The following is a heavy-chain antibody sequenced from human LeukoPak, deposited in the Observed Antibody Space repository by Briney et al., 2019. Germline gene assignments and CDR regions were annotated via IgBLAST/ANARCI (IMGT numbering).Heavy chain of an antibody. CDR2: IYSGGNT. Sequence: GGSLRLSCAASGFTVSSNYMNWVRQAPGKGLEWVSVIYSGGNTDYADSVKGRFTISRDNSKNTLSLQMNNLRAEDTAVYYCAREMSYDSSGYFVYWGRGTLVTVSS. CDR3: AREMSYDSSGYFVY. V-gene: IGHV3-66*01. CDR1: GFTVSSNY. D-gene: IGHD3-22*01. J-gene: IGHJ4*02.